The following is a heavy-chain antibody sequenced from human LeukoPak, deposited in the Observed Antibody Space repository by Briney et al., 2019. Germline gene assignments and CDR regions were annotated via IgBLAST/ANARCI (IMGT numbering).Heavy chain of an antibody. D-gene: IGHD3-22*01. CDR1: GYIFSRYW. CDR3: ARHFDNSGYYPDS. J-gene: IGHJ4*02. CDR2: IYPGDSDT. Sequence: GESLKISCRGSGYIFSRYWIAWVRQMPGKGLEWMGIIYPGDSDTRYSPSFQGQVTISADRSINTAYLQWSSLKASDTAIYYCARHFDNSGYYPDSWGQGTLVTVSS. V-gene: IGHV5-51*01.